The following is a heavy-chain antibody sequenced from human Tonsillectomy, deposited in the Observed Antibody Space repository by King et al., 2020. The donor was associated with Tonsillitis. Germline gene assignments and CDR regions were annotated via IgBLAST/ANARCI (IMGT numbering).Heavy chain of an antibody. D-gene: IGHD4-17*01. CDR2: INWNGAST. CDR3: ARRASAVTWWYFDL. Sequence: VQLVESGGGLVRPGGSLRLSCAASGFTFEDYGLSWVRQAPGKGLEWLSGINWNGASTVFADSVKGRFTISRDNAKKSLYLHMNSLRAEDTALYYCARRASAVTWWYFDLWGRGTLVTVAS. CDR1: GFTFEDYG. J-gene: IGHJ2*01. V-gene: IGHV3-20*04.